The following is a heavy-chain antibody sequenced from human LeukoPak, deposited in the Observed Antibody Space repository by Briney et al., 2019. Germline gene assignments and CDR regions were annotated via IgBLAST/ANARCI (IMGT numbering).Heavy chain of an antibody. V-gene: IGHV4-34*01. Sequence: SETLSLTCAVYGGSFSGYYWSWIRQPPGKGLEWIEEINHSGSTNYNPSLKSRVTISVDTSKNQFSLKLSSVTAADTAVYYCASPRYCSSTSCYFGYDYWGQGTLVTVSS. D-gene: IGHD2-2*01. CDR2: INHSGST. CDR1: GGSFSGYY. J-gene: IGHJ4*02. CDR3: ASPRYCSSTSCYFGYDY.